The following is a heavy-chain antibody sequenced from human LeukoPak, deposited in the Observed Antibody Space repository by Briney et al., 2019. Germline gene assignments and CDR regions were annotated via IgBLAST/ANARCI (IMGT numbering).Heavy chain of an antibody. D-gene: IGHD6-13*01. Sequence: GAPVKVSCKASGYAFTSYYMHWVRQAPGQGLEWMGIINPSGGSTSYAQKFQGRVTMTRDTSTSTVYMELSSLRSEDTAVYYCAREVAAAGRSVIVVTNYFDYWGQGTLVTVSS. V-gene: IGHV1-46*03. CDR3: AREVAAAGRSVIVVTNYFDY. CDR2: INPSGGST. CDR1: GYAFTSYY. J-gene: IGHJ4*02.